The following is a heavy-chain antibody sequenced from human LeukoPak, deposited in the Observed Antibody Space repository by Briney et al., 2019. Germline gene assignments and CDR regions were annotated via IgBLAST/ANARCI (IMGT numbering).Heavy chain of an antibody. Sequence: SETLSLTCAAYGGSFSGYYWSWIRQPPGKGLEWIGEINHSGSTNYNPSLKSRVTISVDTSKNQFSLKLSSVTAADTAVYYCARGEGAGTDPWGQGTLVTVSS. CDR3: ARGEGAGTDP. CDR2: INHSGST. V-gene: IGHV4-34*01. J-gene: IGHJ5*02. D-gene: IGHD3/OR15-3a*01. CDR1: GGSFSGYY.